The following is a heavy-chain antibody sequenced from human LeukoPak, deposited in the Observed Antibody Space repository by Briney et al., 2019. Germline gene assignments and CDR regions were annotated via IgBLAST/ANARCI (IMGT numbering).Heavy chain of an antibody. CDR1: GFTVSTNY. J-gene: IGHJ4*02. V-gene: IGHV3-66*01. CDR3: ARVSFGSGSYYSYYFDY. D-gene: IGHD3-10*01. CDR2: IYTGGST. Sequence: GGSLRLSCAASGFTVSTNYMSWVRQAPGKGLEWVSVIYTGGSTYYADPVKGRFTVSRDNSKNTLYLQMNSLRAEDTAIYYCARVSFGSGSYYSYYFDYWGQGTLVTVSS.